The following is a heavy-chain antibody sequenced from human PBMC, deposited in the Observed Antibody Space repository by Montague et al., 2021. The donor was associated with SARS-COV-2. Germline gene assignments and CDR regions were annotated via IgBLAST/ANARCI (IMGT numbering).Heavy chain of an antibody. Sequence: LRLSCAVYGGSLSGHSWSWVRQAPEKGLEWIGDIGHTGSFKYNPSLKSQVTMSIDAAKNQFSLRMTSVTAADTSIYYCARGGTERSTTFGVVFFPLLDSWGQGTLVTVSS. CDR2: IGHTGSF. D-gene: IGHD3-3*01. V-gene: IGHV4-34*01. J-gene: IGHJ4*02. CDR1: GGSLSGHS. CDR3: ARGGTERSTTFGVVFFPLLDS.